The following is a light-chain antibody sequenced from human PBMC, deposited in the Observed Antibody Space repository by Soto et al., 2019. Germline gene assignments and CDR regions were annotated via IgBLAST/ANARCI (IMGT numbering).Light chain of an antibody. Sequence: DIQMTQSPSSVSASVGDRVTITCRASQAIDSGLAWYQQKPGKAPRLLMNTASTLQSGVPSRFSGSGSGTEFTLTITSLQPEDFATYYGQQGKSFPLTFGQGTRLDI. CDR3: QQGKSFPLT. V-gene: IGKV1-12*01. J-gene: IGKJ5*01. CDR1: QAIDSG. CDR2: TAS.